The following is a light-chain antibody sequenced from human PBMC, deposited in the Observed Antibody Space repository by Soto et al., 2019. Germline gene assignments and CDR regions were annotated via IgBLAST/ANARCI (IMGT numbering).Light chain of an antibody. CDR2: DAS. J-gene: IGKJ5*01. CDR1: QSITTW. V-gene: IGKV1-5*01. Sequence: DIQMTQSPSTLSASVGDGVTITCRASQSITTWLAWYQQKPGKAPKLLIYDASSLQSGVPSRFSGSGSGTDFTFTISSLQPEDVATYYCQQYDDLPITFGQGTRLEIK. CDR3: QQYDDLPIT.